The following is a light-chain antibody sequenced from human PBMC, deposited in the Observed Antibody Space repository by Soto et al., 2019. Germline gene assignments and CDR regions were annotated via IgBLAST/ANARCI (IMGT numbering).Light chain of an antibody. J-gene: IGKJ4*01. CDR1: QSVSSSY. CDR2: GAS. CDR3: QQRSNWPFALT. Sequence: EIVLTQSPGTLSLSPGERATLSCRASQSVSSSYLAWYQQKPGQAPRLLIYGASTRATGIPARFSGSGSGTDFTLTISSLEPEDFAVYYCQQRSNWPFALTFGGGTKVDIK. V-gene: IGKV3D-20*02.